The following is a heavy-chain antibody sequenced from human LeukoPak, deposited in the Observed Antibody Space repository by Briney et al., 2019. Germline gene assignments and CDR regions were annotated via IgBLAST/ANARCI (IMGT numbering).Heavy chain of an antibody. V-gene: IGHV4-39*01. Sequence: PSETLSLSCSVSGGTIISSNYYWVWNRQPPGKGLEWIGRIYQSGSGSSYYDTSFKSRVTIFGDTSKNQFFLRLCSVTAADTAVYYCASTLRFLPYRCCDYWGQGTLVTVPS. D-gene: IGHD3-3*01. CDR1: GGTIISSNYY. CDR3: ASTLRFLPYRCCDY. J-gene: IGHJ4*02. CDR2: IYQSGSGSS.